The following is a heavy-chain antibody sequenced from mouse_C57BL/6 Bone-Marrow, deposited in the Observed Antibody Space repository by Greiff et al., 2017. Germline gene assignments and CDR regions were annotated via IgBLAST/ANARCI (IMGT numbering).Heavy chain of an antibody. J-gene: IGHJ2*01. CDR3: ARWMDFDY. D-gene: IGHD2-3*01. V-gene: IGHV5-4*01. Sequence: EVQLVESGGGLVKPGGSLKLSCAASGFTFSSYAMSWVRQTPEKRLEWVATISDGGSYTYYPDNVKGRFTISRDNAKNNLYLQMSHLKSEDTAIYYCARWMDFDYWGQGTTLTVSS. CDR2: ISDGGSYT. CDR1: GFTFSSYA.